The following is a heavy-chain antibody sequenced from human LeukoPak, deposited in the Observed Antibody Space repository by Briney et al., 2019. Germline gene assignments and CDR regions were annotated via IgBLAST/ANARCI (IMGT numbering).Heavy chain of an antibody. CDR2: IWYDGSGK. CDR3: ARDPQYNVYYFHY. D-gene: IGHD1-1*01. J-gene: IGHJ4*02. Sequence: GSLRLSCVASGFTFSSHGMHWVRQAPGKGLEWVGIIWYDGSGKYYADSVKGRFTISRDNSKNTVYPQMNSLRGEDTAVYYCARDPQYNVYYFHYWGQGTLVTVSS. V-gene: IGHV3-33*01. CDR1: GFTFSSHG.